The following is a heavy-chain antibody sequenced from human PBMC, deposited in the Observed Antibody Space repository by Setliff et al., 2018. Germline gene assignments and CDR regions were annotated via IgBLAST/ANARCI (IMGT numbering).Heavy chain of an antibody. CDR3: ARDLGHGGDSDY. J-gene: IGHJ4*02. V-gene: IGHV4-38-2*02. CDR2: IGHTGSI. CDR1: GYSISSGYI. D-gene: IGHD2-21*02. Sequence: TLSLTCTVSGYSISSGYIWGWIRQPPGKGLEWVGSIGHTGSINYNPSLKSRLTISRDTSKNQVSLKLNSVTATDTAVYYCARDLGHGGDSDYWGQGIQVTVSS.